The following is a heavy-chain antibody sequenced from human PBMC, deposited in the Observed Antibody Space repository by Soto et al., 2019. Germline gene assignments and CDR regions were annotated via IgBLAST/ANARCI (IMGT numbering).Heavy chain of an antibody. CDR2: IYYSGST. J-gene: IGHJ4*02. V-gene: IGHV4-39*01. Sequence: SETLSLTCTVSGGSISSSSYYWGWIRQPPGKGLEWIGSIYYSGSTYYNPSLKSRVTISVDTSKNQFSLKLSSVTAADTAVYYCARGHQDYDYVRGSYRPPFYYWGQGTLVTVSS. CDR1: GGSISSSSYY. CDR3: ARGHQDYDYVRGSYRPPFYY. D-gene: IGHD3-16*02.